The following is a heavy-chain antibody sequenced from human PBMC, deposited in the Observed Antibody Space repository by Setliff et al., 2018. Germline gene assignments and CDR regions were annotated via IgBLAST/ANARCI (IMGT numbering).Heavy chain of an antibody. V-gene: IGHV4-61*01. CDR3: ARGGTYRYFDY. CDR2: VYYSGAA. Sequence: KASETLSLTCTVSGDSMSSAKYYWSWIRQPPGKGLEFIGYVYYSGAANYDPSFKSRVTMSVDTSKAQFSLKLTSLTAADTAVYYCARGGTYRYFDYWGQGALVTVSS. CDR1: GDSMSSAKYY. J-gene: IGHJ4*02.